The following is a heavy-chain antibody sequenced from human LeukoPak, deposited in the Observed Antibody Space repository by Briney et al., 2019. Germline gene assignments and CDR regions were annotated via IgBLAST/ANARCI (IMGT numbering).Heavy chain of an antibody. V-gene: IGHV3-21*01. CDR3: ARDYYYDSSGYGY. Sequence: GGSLRLSCAASGFTVSSNYMSWVRQAPGKGLEWVSSISSSSSYIYYADSVKGRFTISRDNAKNSLYLQMNSLRAEDTAVYYCARDYYYDSSGYGYWGQGTLVTVSS. CDR2: ISSSSSYI. CDR1: GFTVSSNY. J-gene: IGHJ4*02. D-gene: IGHD3-22*01.